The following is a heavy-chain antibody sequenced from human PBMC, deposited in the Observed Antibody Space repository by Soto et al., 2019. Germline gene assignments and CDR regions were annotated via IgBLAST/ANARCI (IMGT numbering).Heavy chain of an antibody. D-gene: IGHD6-19*01. CDR3: ARDRVAASGAFDI. CDR1: GFTFSSYA. Sequence: PGGSLRLSCAASGFTFSSYAMSWVRQAPGKGLEWVAVIWYDGSNKYYADSVKGRFTISRDNSKNTLYLQMNSLRAEDTAVYYCARDRVAASGAFDIWGQGTMVTVSS. CDR2: IWYDGSNK. J-gene: IGHJ3*02. V-gene: IGHV3-33*08.